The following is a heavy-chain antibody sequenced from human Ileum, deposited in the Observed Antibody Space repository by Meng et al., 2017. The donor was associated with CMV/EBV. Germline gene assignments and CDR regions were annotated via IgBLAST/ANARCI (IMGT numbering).Heavy chain of an antibody. CDR2: ISGSGGST. V-gene: IGHV3-23*01. D-gene: IGHD3-3*01. J-gene: IGHJ3*02. CDR1: GFTFSSYA. Sequence: GESLKISCAASGFTFSSYAMSWVRQAPGKGLEWVSAISGSGGSTYYADSVKGRFTISRDNSKNTLYLQMNSLRAEDTAMYYCARDCYDFWSGDGDVAFDIWGQGTMVTVSS. CDR3: ARDCYDFWSGDGDVAFDI.